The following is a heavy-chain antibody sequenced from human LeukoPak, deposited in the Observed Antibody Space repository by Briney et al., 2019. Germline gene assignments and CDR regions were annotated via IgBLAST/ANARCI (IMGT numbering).Heavy chain of an antibody. CDR2: ISYDGSNK. CDR3: ARGVDYYENSGTIDY. Sequence: GRSLRLSCAASGFTFSSYGMHWVRQAPGKGLEWVAVISYDGSNKYYADSVKGRFTISRDNSKNTLYLQMNSLRAEDTAVYYCARGVDYYENSGTIDYWGQGTLVTVSS. J-gene: IGHJ4*02. CDR1: GFTFSSYG. D-gene: IGHD3-22*01. V-gene: IGHV3-30*03.